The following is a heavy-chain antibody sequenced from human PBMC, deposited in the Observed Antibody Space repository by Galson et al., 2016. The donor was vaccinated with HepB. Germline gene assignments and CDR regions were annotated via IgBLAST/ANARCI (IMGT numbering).Heavy chain of an antibody. Sequence: SLRLSCAASGFTFSSFSMNWVRQTPGKGLEWVSSIGLDSKFIKYADSAKGRFTISRDNAKNSLYLQMTGLRAEDTAVYYCAIVRQWLPHYFYYGMDVWGQGTTVTVSS. CDR1: GFTFSSFS. D-gene: IGHD6-19*01. CDR2: IGLDSKFI. V-gene: IGHV3-21*06. J-gene: IGHJ6*02. CDR3: AIVRQWLPHYFYYGMDV.